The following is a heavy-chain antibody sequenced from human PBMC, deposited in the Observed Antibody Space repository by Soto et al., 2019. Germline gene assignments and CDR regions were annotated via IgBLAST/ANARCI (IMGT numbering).Heavy chain of an antibody. Sequence: QVTLKESGPVLVKPTETLTLTCTVSGFSLSNARMGVSWIRQPPGKALEWLAHIFSNDEKSYSTSLKSSLTISEDTSKSQVVLTMTNMDPVDTATYYSARILRPPEYDYYCMDVRGKGTTVTVSS. CDR1: GFSLSNARMG. CDR3: ARILRPPEYDYYCMDV. J-gene: IGHJ6*03. V-gene: IGHV2-26*01. CDR2: IFSNDEK.